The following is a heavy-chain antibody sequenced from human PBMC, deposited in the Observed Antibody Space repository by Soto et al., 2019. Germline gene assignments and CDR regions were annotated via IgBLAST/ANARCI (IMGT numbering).Heavy chain of an antibody. J-gene: IGHJ6*02. V-gene: IGHV4-4*02. CDR1: GGSISSSNW. CDR3: ARAPYSGSLLIRGNPGYYYYGMDV. D-gene: IGHD1-26*01. Sequence: SETLSLTCAVSGGSISSSNWWSWVRQPPGKGLEWIGEIYHSGSTNYNPSLKSRVTISVDKSKNQFSLKLSSVTAADTAVYYCARAPYSGSLLIRGNPGYYYYGMDVWGQGTRVTVSS. CDR2: IYHSGST.